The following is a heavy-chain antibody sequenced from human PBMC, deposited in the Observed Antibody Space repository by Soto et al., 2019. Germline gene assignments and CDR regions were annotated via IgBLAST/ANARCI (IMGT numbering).Heavy chain of an antibody. V-gene: IGHV3-30*18. CDR1: GFTFSSYG. D-gene: IGHD3-9*01. J-gene: IGHJ6*02. Sequence: GGSLRLSCAASGFTFSSYGMHWVRQAPGKGLEWVAVISYDGSNKYYADSVKGRFTISRDNSKNTLYLQMNSLRAEDTAVYYCAKDLYDILTGSDYGMDVWGQVTTVTVS. CDR3: AKDLYDILTGSDYGMDV. CDR2: ISYDGSNK.